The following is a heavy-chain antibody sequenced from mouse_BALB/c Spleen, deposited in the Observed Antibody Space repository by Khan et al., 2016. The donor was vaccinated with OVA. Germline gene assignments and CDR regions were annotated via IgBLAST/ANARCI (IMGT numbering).Heavy chain of an antibody. V-gene: IGHV5-4*02. CDR3: ARAGYGGFAY. D-gene: IGHD1-1*02. Sequence: EVQLVASGGGLVKPGGSLKLSCAASGFTFSDYYMYWVRQTPEKRLEWVATISDGGSYTYYPDSVKGRFTISRDNAKNHLYLQMSSLKSEDTAMYYCARAGYGGFAYWGHGTLVTVSA. CDR2: ISDGGSYT. CDR1: GFTFSDYY. J-gene: IGHJ3*01.